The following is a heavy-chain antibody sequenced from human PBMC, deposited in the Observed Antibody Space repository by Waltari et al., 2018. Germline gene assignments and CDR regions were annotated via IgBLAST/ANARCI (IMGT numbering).Heavy chain of an antibody. CDR2: IYHSGST. V-gene: IGHV4-38-2*01. D-gene: IGHD6-19*01. CDR3: ARRTAVAGDFDY. CDR1: GYSISSGYY. J-gene: IGHJ4*02. Sequence: QVQLQESGPGLVKPSETLSLTCAVSGYSISSGYYWGWIRQPPGKGLEWIGSIYHSGSTYYYPSLKSRVTISVYTSKNQFSLKLSSVTAADTAVYYCARRTAVAGDFDYWGQGTLVTVSS.